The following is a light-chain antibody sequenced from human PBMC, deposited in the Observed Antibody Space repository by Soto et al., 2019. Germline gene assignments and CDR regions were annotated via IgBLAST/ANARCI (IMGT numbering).Light chain of an antibody. CDR2: LGS. CDR3: MQALQAPYT. V-gene: IGKV2-28*01. CDR1: QRLLHSNGNTF. J-gene: IGKJ2*01. Sequence: DIVMTQSPPSLTVTPGEPASISCRSSQRLLHSNGNTFLDWYLQKPGQSPQLLIYLGSNRASGVPARVSGSEAGRDFTPKISRVEAEDVGVYYCMQALQAPYTFGQGTKLEIK.